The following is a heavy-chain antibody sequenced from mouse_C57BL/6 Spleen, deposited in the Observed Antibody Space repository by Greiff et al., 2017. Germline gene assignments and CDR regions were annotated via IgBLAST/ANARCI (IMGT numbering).Heavy chain of an antibody. D-gene: IGHD1-1*01. CDR1: GYTFTDYN. CDR3: ANDYCGSKLDY. CDR2: INPNNCGT. Sequence: VQLQQSGPELVKPGASVKMSCKASGYTFTDYNMHWVKQSHGKSLEWIGYINPNNCGTSYNQKFNGKATLTVNKSSSTAYMELRSLTSEDSVVYYCANDYCGSKLDYWRQGTTLTVSS. V-gene: IGHV1-22*01. J-gene: IGHJ2*01.